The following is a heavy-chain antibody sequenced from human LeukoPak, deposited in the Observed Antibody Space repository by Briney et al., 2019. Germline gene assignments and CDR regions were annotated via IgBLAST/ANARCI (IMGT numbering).Heavy chain of an antibody. CDR2: ISWNSGSI. V-gene: IGHV3-9*01. D-gene: IGHD2-15*01. CDR3: TKDKRATPYHFDS. Sequence: GGSLRLSCEGSGFTFRSHWMSWVRQAPGKGLEWVSGISWNSGSIGYADSVKGRFIISRDNAKNSLYLQMNSLRPEDTALYYCTKDKRATPYHFDSWGQGTLVTVSS. CDR1: GFTFRSHW. J-gene: IGHJ4*02.